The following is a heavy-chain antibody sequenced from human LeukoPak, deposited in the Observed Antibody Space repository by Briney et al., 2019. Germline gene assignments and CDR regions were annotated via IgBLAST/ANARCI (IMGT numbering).Heavy chain of an antibody. Sequence: PGGSLRLSCAASGFTFSSCEMNWVRQAPGKGLEGVSYISSGRTIYYADSVKGRFTISRDNAKNSLYLQMNSLRAEDTAVYYCARLYSSSSGKAFDIWGQGTMVTVSS. CDR3: ARLYSSSSGKAFDI. J-gene: IGHJ3*02. D-gene: IGHD6-6*01. V-gene: IGHV3-48*03. CDR1: GFTFSSCE. CDR2: ISSGRTI.